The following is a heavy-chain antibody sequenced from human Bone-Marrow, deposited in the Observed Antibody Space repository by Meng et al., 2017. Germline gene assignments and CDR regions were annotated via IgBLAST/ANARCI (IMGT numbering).Heavy chain of an antibody. J-gene: IGHJ4*02. Sequence: QVQLKQWGAGLLKPSETLSLPCVVSGGSFSDYYWSWIRQPPGKGLEWIGEINHSGSTNYNPSLEGRATISVDTSQNNLSLRLSSVTAADSAVYYCARGPTTMAHDFDYWGQGTLVTVSS. CDR2: INHSGST. CDR1: GGSFSDYY. CDR3: ARGPTTMAHDFDY. D-gene: IGHD4-11*01. V-gene: IGHV4-34*01.